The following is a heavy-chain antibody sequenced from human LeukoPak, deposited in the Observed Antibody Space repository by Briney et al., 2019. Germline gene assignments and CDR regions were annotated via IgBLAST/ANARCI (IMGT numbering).Heavy chain of an antibody. CDR2: INLSTGGT. J-gene: IGHJ4*02. CDR1: GYTFNGYY. CDR3: ARWAGGDEPVASFDY. V-gene: IGHV1-2*02. Sequence: ASVKVSCKASGYTFNGYYMHWMRQSPGQGLEWMGWINLSTGGTNYAQKFQGRVTMTRDTSISTAYMELRRLRYDDTAVYYCARWAGGDEPVASFDYWGQGTLVTVSS. D-gene: IGHD3-10*01.